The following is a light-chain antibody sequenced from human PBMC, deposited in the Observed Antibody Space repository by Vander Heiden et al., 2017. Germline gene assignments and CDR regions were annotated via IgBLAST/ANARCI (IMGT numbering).Light chain of an antibody. CDR1: QSISSY. Sequence: DIQMTQSPSSLSASVGDRVTITCRASQSISSYLNWYQQKPGKAPKLLIYAASSLQSGVPSRFSGSGYGTDFTLTISSRQPEDFATYYCQQSDSNLMSTFGQGTKMXIK. CDR2: AAS. V-gene: IGKV1-39*01. J-gene: IGKJ2*01. CDR3: QQSDSNLMST.